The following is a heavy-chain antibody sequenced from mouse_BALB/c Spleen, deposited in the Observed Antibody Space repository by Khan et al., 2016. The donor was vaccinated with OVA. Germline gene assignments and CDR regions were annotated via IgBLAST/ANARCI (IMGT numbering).Heavy chain of an antibody. CDR1: GYTFTDFT. CDR3: KRGGGGNRFAY. J-gene: IGHJ3*01. CDR2: ISTYYGDA. D-gene: IGHD1-2*01. Sequence: QVQLQQSGAELVRPGVSVKISCKGSGYTFTDFTMHWVKQSHAMSLEWIGVISTYYGDATYNQKFKDKATMTVDKSSSTAYMELARLTSEDSAIDSLKRGGGGNRFAYWGQGTLVTVSA. V-gene: IGHV1S137*01.